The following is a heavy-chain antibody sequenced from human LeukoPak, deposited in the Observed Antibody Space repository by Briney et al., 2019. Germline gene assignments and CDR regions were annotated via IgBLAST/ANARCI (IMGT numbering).Heavy chain of an antibody. V-gene: IGHV3-48*01. CDR1: GFTFSSYS. J-gene: IGHJ4*02. CDR2: ISSSSSTI. CDR3: ARDRGDFWSGYYYDY. D-gene: IGHD3-3*01. Sequence: GGSLRLSCAASGFTFSSYSMNWVRQAPGKGLGWVSYISSSSSTIYYADSVKGRFTISRDNAKNSLYLQMNSLRAEDTAVYYCARDRGDFWSGYYYDYWGQGTLVTVSS.